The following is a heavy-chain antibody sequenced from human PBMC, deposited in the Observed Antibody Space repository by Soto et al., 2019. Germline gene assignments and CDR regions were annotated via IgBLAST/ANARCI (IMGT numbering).Heavy chain of an antibody. CDR2: VIPIFGTP. Sequence: QVQLVQSGAEVKKPGSSVKVSCKAPGGTFSTYAISWVRQAPGQGLELMGGVIPIFGTPKYAQKFQGRVTITADESTSTGYMELRSLRSEDTAVYYCARSQGGSSSLDIYYYYYYGMDVWGQGTTVTVSS. CDR3: ARSQGGSSSLDIYYYYYYGMDV. CDR1: GGTFSTYA. V-gene: IGHV1-69*01. D-gene: IGHD2-15*01. J-gene: IGHJ6*02.